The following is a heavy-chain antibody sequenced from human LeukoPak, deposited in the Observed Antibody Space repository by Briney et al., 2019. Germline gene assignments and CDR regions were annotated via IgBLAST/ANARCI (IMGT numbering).Heavy chain of an antibody. CDR1: GGSINNYY. CDR3: ARGWGSAWYYFDY. J-gene: IGHJ4*02. Sequence: SETLSLTCTVSGGSINNYYWRWIRQPAGKGLEWIGRIYTSGSTNYNPSLKSRVTMSADTSKNQFSLNLSSVTAADTAVYYCARGWGSAWYYFDYWGQGTLVTVSS. CDR2: IYTSGST. D-gene: IGHD6-19*01. V-gene: IGHV4-4*07.